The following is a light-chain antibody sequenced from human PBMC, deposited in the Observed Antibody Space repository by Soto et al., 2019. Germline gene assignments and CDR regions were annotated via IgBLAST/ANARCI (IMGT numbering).Light chain of an antibody. CDR1: QSISTW. Sequence: DIQMTQSPASLSASVGDRVTITCRASQSISTWLAWYQQKPGKGPKLLIYAASSLESGVPSRFSGSGSGTEFTLTISSLQPDDFATYYCQQYISYWTFGQGTKVEIK. CDR2: AAS. J-gene: IGKJ1*01. CDR3: QQYISYWT. V-gene: IGKV1-5*01.